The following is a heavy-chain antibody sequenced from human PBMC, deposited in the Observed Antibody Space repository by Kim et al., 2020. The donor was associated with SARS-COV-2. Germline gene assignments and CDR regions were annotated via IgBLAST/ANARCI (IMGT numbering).Heavy chain of an antibody. D-gene: IGHD4-17*01. J-gene: IGHJ6*02. CDR3: TSSAGTYGDYVSYYGMDV. V-gene: IGHV3-73*01. CDR1: GFTFSGSA. CDR2: IRSKANSYAT. Sequence: GGSLRLSCAASGFTFSGSAMHWVRQASGKGLEWVGRIRSKANSYATAYAASVKGRFTISRDDSKNTAYLQMNSLKTEDTAVYYCTSSAGTYGDYVSYYGMDVWGQGTTVTVSS.